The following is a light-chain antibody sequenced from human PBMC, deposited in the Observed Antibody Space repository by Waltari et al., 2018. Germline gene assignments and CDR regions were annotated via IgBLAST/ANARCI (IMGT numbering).Light chain of an antibody. Sequence: DIQMTQSPSTLSASVGDRVTITCRASQSISSWLAWYQQKPGKAPKLLIYKASSIESGVPSRFSGSGSGTEFTLTISSLQPDDFATYYCQQYNSYPYTFGQGTKLEIK. J-gene: IGKJ2*01. CDR3: QQYNSYPYT. CDR2: KAS. CDR1: QSISSW. V-gene: IGKV1-5*03.